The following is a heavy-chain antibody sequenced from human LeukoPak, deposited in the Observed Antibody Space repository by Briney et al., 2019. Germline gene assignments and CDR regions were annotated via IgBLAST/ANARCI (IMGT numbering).Heavy chain of an antibody. CDR3: ARASGYYAFDI. J-gene: IGHJ3*02. CDR1: GFTFSDYY. V-gene: IGHV3-11*06. CDR2: ISSSSSYI. D-gene: IGHD3-22*01. Sequence: GGSLRLSCAASGFTFSDYYMSWIRQAPGKGLEWVSSISSSSSYIYYADSVKGRFTISRDNAKNSLYLQMNSLRAEDTAVYYCARASGYYAFDIWGQGTMVTVSS.